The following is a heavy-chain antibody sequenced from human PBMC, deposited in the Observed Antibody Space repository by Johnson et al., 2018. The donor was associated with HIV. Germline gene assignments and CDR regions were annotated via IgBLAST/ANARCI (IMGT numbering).Heavy chain of an antibody. CDR3: ARDGGNYYVDYVGCGALDI. CDR1: GFTFSSYA. Sequence: QVLLVESGGGVVQPGRSLRLSCAASGFTFSSYAMHWVRQAPGKGLEWVAVISYDGSNKYYADSVKGRFTISRDNSKNTLYLQMNSLRAEDTAVYYCARDGGNYYVDYVGCGALDIWGQGTMVTVSS. J-gene: IGHJ3*02. D-gene: IGHD4-17*01. CDR2: ISYDGSNK. V-gene: IGHV3-30-3*01.